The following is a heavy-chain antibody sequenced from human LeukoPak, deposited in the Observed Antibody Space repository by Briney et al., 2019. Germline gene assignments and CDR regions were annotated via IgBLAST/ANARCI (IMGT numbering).Heavy chain of an antibody. CDR3: ARGYLGATLFSSIDY. J-gene: IGHJ4*02. Sequence: GGSLRLSCAASGFTFSDFSMNWVRQAPGKGLEWVSSISSTSTDIYYSGSVRGRFTISRDNAKNSLYLQMSSLRADDTAVYYCARGYLGATLFSSIDYWGQGTLVTVSS. D-gene: IGHD1-26*01. CDR2: ISSTSTDI. CDR1: GFTFSDFS. V-gene: IGHV3-21*01.